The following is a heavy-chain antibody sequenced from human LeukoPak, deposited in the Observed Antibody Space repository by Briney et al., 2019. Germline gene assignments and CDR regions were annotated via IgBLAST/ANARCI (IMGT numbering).Heavy chain of an antibody. Sequence: PSETLSLTCTVSGYSISSGYYWGWIRQPPGKGLEWIGSIYHRGNTYYNPSLKSRVTISVDTSKNQFSLKLSSVTAADTAVYYCARCIVVVTAIDYWGQGTLVTVSS. J-gene: IGHJ4*02. V-gene: IGHV4-38-2*02. CDR2: IYHRGNT. D-gene: IGHD2-21*02. CDR3: ARCIVVVTAIDY. CDR1: GYSISSGYY.